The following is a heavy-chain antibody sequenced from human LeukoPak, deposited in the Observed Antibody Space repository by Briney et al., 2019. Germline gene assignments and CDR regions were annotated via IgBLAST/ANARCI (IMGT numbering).Heavy chain of an antibody. CDR3: AKRGVIEAAGYYFDY. Sequence: GGSLRLSCAASGFTFSTYGMSWVRQAPGKGLEWVSGISGGGGNTYYADSVKGRSTVSRDNSKNTLYLQMNSLRAEDTALYYCAKRGVIEAAGYYFDYRGQGTLVTVSS. V-gene: IGHV3-23*01. CDR2: ISGGGGNT. CDR1: GFTFSTYG. D-gene: IGHD6-13*01. J-gene: IGHJ4*02.